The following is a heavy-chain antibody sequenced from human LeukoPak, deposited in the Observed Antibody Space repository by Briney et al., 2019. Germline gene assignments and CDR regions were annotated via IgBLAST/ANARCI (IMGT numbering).Heavy chain of an antibody. J-gene: IGHJ4*02. D-gene: IGHD1-1*01. CDR3: ATGGPLIGRN. CDR1: GYTFTSYD. CDR2: MNPNSGNT. V-gene: IGHV1-8*01. Sequence: ASVKVSCKASGYTFTSYDINWVRQATGQGLEWMGWMNPNSGNTGYAQKFQGRVTMTEDTSTDTAYMGLSSRRSEDTDVYYCATGGPLIGRNGGRGTLVPVSS.